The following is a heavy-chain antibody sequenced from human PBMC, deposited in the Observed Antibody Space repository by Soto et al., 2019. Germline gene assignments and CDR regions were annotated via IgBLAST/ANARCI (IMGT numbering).Heavy chain of an antibody. Sequence: QITLKESGPTLVKPTQALTLTCTFSGFSLSTSGVGVGWIRQPPGKALEWLALIYWNDDKRYSPSLKSRLTITKDTSKNQVVLTMTNMDPVDTATYYCAHSREYYGDPGPPIFDYWGQGTLVTVSS. J-gene: IGHJ4*02. CDR2: IYWNDDK. CDR3: AHSREYYGDPGPPIFDY. V-gene: IGHV2-5*01. CDR1: GFSLSTSGVG. D-gene: IGHD4-17*01.